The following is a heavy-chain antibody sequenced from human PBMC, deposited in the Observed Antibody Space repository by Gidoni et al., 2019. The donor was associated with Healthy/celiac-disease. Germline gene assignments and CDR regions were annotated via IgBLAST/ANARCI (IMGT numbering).Heavy chain of an antibody. D-gene: IGHD2-15*01. Sequence: QVQLVQSGAAVKKPVSSGKVSCKASGGTLSTYAISWVRQAPGQGLEWMGGIIPIFGTASYAQKFQGRVTITADKSTSTAYMELSSLRSEDTAVYYCASHPDIVVSFGYYYGMDVWGKGTTVTVSS. CDR2: IIPIFGTA. V-gene: IGHV1-69*06. J-gene: IGHJ6*04. CDR1: GGTLSTYA. CDR3: ASHPDIVVSFGYYYGMDV.